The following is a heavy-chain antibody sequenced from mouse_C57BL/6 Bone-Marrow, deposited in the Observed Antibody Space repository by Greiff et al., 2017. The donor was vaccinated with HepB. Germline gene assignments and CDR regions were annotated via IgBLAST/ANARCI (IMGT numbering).Heavy chain of an antibody. CDR2: ISDGGSYT. CDR1: GFTFSSYA. Sequence: EVQRVESGGGLVKPGGSLKLSCAASGFTFSSYAMSWVRQTPEKRLEWVATISDGGSYTYYPDNVKGRFTISRDNAKNNLYLQMSHLKSEDTAMYYCASDYYGSSYGYFDVWGTGTTVTVSS. CDR3: ASDYYGSSYGYFDV. V-gene: IGHV5-4*01. D-gene: IGHD1-1*01. J-gene: IGHJ1*03.